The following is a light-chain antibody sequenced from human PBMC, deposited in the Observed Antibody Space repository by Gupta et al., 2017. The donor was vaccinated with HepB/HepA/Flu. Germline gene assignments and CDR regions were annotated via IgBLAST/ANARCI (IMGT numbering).Light chain of an antibody. V-gene: IGLV1-44*01. Sequence: QTVLTQSTSVPATTGLRVTISCSGSSSNVGSKNVNWYQQHPGRAPNLLIYYNDGRPSGVPARFSGSKFYTSASLAISGLQSEDEADYYCAAWDENLNGVVFGGGTKLTVL. CDR1: SSNVGSKN. CDR2: YND. CDR3: AAWDENLNGVV. J-gene: IGLJ2*01.